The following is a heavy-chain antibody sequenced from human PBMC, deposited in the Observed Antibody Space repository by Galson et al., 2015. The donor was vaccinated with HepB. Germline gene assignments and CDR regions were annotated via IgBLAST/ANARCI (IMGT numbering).Heavy chain of an antibody. J-gene: IGHJ4*02. Sequence: SLRLSCAASGFTFDDYAMHWVRQAPGKGLEWVSGISWNRGSIGYADSVKGRFTISRDNAKNSLYLQMNSLRAEDTALYYCAKDIGYGPRGLFDYWGQGTLVTVSS. V-gene: IGHV3-9*01. D-gene: IGHD5-18*01. CDR1: GFTFDDYA. CDR2: ISWNRGSI. CDR3: AKDIGYGPRGLFDY.